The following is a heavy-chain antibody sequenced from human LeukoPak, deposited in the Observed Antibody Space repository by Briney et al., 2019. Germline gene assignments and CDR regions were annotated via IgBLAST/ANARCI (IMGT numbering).Heavy chain of an antibody. J-gene: IGHJ4*02. D-gene: IGHD2-2*01. V-gene: IGHV3-23*01. CDR1: GFTFSSYA. CDR2: ISGSGGRK. Sequence: GGSLRLSCAASGFTFSSYAMNWVRQTPGKGLEGVSVISGSGGRKYYADSVKGRFTISRDNSKNTVYLQMNSLKAEDTAVYHCAKPLYCSSSSCYEGLVDDWGQGTLVTVSA. CDR3: AKPLYCSSSSCYEGLVDD.